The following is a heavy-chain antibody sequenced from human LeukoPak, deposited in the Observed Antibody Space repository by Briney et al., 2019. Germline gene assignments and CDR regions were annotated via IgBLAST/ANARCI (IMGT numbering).Heavy chain of an antibody. CDR3: AKSYNWNYAGPFDY. D-gene: IGHD1-7*01. CDR1: GFTFSSYE. CDR2: ISSSGSTI. Sequence: GGSLRLSCAASGFTFSSYEMNWVRQAPGKGLEWVSYISSSGSTIYYADSVKGRFTISRDNSKNTLYLQMNSLRAEDTAVYYCAKSYNWNYAGPFDYWGQGTLVTVSS. V-gene: IGHV3-48*03. J-gene: IGHJ4*02.